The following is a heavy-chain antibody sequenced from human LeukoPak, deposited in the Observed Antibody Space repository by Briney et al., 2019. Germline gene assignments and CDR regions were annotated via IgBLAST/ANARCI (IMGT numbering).Heavy chain of an antibody. J-gene: IGHJ4*02. CDR1: GGSISSGDYY. D-gene: IGHD3-22*01. V-gene: IGHV4-30-4*01. CDR3: ASPSGEDDGSGYLPLRFDY. CDR2: IYYSGST. Sequence: PSETLSLTCTVSGGSISSGDYYWSWIRQPPGKGLEWIGYIYYSGSTYYNPSLKSRVTISVDTFKNQFSLKLSSVTAADTAVYYCASPSGEDDGSGYLPLRFDYWGQGTLVTVSS.